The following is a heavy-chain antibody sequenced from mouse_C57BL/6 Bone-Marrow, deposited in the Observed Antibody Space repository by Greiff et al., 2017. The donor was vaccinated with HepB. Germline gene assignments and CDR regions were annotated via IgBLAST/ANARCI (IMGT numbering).Heavy chain of an antibody. CDR2: IDPSDSYT. CDR3: ARSLLRSYYFDY. D-gene: IGHD1-1*01. V-gene: IGHV1-50*01. J-gene: IGHJ2*01. Sequence: QVQLQQPGAELVKPGASVKLSCKASGYTFTSYWMQWVKQRPGQGLEWIGEIDPSDSYTNYNQKFKGKATLTVDTSSSTAYMQLSSLTSEGSAVYYCARSLLRSYYFDYWGQGTTLTVSS. CDR1: GYTFTSYW.